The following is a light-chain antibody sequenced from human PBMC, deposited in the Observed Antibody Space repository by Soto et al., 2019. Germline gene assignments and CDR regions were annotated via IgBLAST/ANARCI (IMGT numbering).Light chain of an antibody. CDR3: QQSVGSPST. J-gene: IGKJ1*01. CDR1: QSVGNNY. CDR2: DAS. V-gene: IGKV3-20*01. Sequence: EIVLTQSPGTLSLSPGERATLSCRASQSVGNNYLARYQQKPCQGPRLLLYDASSRATGIPTRFSSSASVTDLTLTVSRLEPEDFAVYYGQQSVGSPSTFGQGTKVEI.